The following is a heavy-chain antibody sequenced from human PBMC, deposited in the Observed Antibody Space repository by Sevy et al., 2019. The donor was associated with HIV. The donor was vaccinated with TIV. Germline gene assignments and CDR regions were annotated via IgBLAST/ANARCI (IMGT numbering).Heavy chain of an antibody. V-gene: IGHV1-69*13. CDR1: GYVFASYG. CDR2: IIPIFGTT. CDR3: ARTPLVRIPGATDLYFDN. D-gene: IGHD2-2*01. Sequence: ASVKVSCKAFGYVFASYGISWVRQAPGQGLEWMGGIIPIFGTTNFAQTFQGRVTITADESTSTAYMELSSLRSADTAMYYCARTPLVRIPGATDLYFDNWGQGTLVTVSS. J-gene: IGHJ4*02.